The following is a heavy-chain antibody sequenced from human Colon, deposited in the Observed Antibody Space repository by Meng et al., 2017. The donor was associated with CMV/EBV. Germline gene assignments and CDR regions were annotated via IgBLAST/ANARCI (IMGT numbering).Heavy chain of an antibody. Sequence: GSLRLSCAVPGGSITQNYWSWIRQPPGKGLEWIGYTYYSGSTNYNPSLKSRVTISVDPSKNQFSLNLTSVTAADTAVYYCARAARDRIHYYGSGSYFDSWGQGTLVTVSS. CDR1: GGSITQNY. CDR3: ARAARDRIHYYGSGSYFDS. CDR2: TYYSGST. J-gene: IGHJ4*02. D-gene: IGHD3-10*01. V-gene: IGHV4-59*01.